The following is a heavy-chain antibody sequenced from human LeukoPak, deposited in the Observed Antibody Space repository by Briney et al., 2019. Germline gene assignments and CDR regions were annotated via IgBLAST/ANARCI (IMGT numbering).Heavy chain of an antibody. CDR3: GVFWSGFYTY. CDR2: ITDSGGST. CDR1: GFTFSNYA. D-gene: IGHD3-3*01. V-gene: IGHV3-23*01. J-gene: IGHJ4*02. Sequence: GGSLRLSCAASGFTFSNYAMSWVRQAPGKGLEWISAITDSGGSTYYADSAKGRFTISRDNSKNTLYLQMNSLRAEDTAVYYCGVFWSGFYTYWGQGTLVTVSS.